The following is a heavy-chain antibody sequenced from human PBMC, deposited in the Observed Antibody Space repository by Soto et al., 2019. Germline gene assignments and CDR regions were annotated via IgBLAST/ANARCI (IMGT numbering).Heavy chain of an antibody. V-gene: IGHV1-69*01. CDR2: IIPIFGTT. CDR1: GGTFSTYS. CDR3: ARAPPYCPGGRCYSGHHYYYYVMDV. Sequence: QVQLVQSGAEVKKPGSSVKVSCKASGGTFSTYSISWVRQGPGQGLEWMGGIIPIFGTTNYAQQLQGRVTITADESTNTAYMELSSLGSEDTAVYYCARAPPYCPGGRCYSGHHYYYYVMDVWGQGTTVTVSS. D-gene: IGHD2-15*01. J-gene: IGHJ6*02.